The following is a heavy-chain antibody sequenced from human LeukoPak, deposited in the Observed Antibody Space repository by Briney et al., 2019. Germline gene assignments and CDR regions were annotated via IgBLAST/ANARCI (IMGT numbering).Heavy chain of an antibody. CDR1: GGTFSSYA. V-gene: IGHV1-69*01. D-gene: IGHD3-22*01. Sequence: SVKVSCKASGGTFSSYAISWVRQAPGQGLEWMGGISPIFGTANYAQKFQGRVTITADESTSTAYMELSSLRSEDTAVYYCARATRYDSSVYYFDYWGQGTLVTVSS. CDR3: ARATRYDSSVYYFDY. CDR2: ISPIFGTA. J-gene: IGHJ4*02.